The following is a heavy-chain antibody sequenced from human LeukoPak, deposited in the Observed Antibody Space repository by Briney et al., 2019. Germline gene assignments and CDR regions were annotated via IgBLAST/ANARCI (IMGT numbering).Heavy chain of an antibody. D-gene: IGHD6-13*01. Sequence: TLSLTCTVSGDSISSGSFYWSWIRQPAGRGLEWIGRIYPSGSTNYNPSLKSRVTISVDTSKNQFSLKLSSVTAADTAVYYCARDVLAAPGTFDYWGQGTLVTVSS. J-gene: IGHJ4*02. CDR2: IYPSGST. CDR3: ARDVLAAPGTFDY. CDR1: GDSISSGSFY. V-gene: IGHV4-61*02.